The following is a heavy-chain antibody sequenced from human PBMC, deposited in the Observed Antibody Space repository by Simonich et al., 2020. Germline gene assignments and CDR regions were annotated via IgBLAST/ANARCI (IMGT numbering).Heavy chain of an antibody. D-gene: IGHD5-12*01. J-gene: IGHJ4*02. CDR2: IYYSGST. Sequence: QVQLQESGPGLVKPSETLSLTCTVSGGSISIYYWSWIRQPPGKGLEWIGFIYYSGSTNYNPSLKSRVTISGDTSKNQFSLKLSSVTAADTAVYYCARHDRWLQFYFDYWGQGTLVTVSS. CDR1: GGSISIYY. V-gene: IGHV4-59*08. CDR3: ARHDRWLQFYFDY.